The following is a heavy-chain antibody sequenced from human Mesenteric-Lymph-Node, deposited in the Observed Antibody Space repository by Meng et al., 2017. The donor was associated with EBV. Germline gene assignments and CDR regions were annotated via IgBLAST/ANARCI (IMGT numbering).Heavy chain of an antibody. CDR2: ISSTGGGT. J-gene: IGHJ5*02. Sequence: VELLESWGDLVPPGGSLRLSCAASGFTFSRHPMIWVRQAPGKGLQWVSSISSTGGGTYYADSVKGRFTVSRDNSRNTLFLQLNSLRVDDTAVYYCAKVFDLWGQGTLVTVSS. CDR3: AKVFDL. CDR1: GFTFSRHP. V-gene: IGHV3-23*01.